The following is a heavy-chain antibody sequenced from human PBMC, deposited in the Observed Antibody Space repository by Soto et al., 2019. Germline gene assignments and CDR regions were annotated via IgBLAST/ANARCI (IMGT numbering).Heavy chain of an antibody. CDR3: ARMLGIQLWLPDYFDY. CDR1: GFTFSSYW. CDR2: IKQDGSEK. J-gene: IGHJ4*02. Sequence: GGSLRLSCAASGFTFSSYWMSWVRQAPGKGLEWVANIKQDGSEKYYVDSVKGRFTISRDNAKNSLYLQMNSLRAEDTAVYYCARMLGIQLWLPDYFDYWGQGTLVTVSS. V-gene: IGHV3-7*01. D-gene: IGHD5-18*01.